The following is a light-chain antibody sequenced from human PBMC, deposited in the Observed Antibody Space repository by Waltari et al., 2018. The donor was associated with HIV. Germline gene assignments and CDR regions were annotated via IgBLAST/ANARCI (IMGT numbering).Light chain of an antibody. J-gene: IGKJ4*01. CDR3: QQYSTPPLT. CDR2: WAS. CDR1: QSVLSFSNNKNY. Sequence: DIVMTQSPDSLAVSLGERATINCKSSQSVLSFSNNKNYLAWYQQKPRQPPKLLIYWASTRESGVPDRFSGSGSGTDFTLTISSLQAEDVAAYYCQQYSTPPLTFGGGTKVEIK. V-gene: IGKV4-1*01.